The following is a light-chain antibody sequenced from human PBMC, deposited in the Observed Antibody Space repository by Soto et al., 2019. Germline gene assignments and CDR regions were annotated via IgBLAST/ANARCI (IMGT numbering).Light chain of an antibody. Sequence: QSVLTQPPSVSGAPGQRVTISCTGSSSNIGAGYDVHWYHQLPGTAPKLLIFGNTNRPSGVPDRFSGSKCGISASLAITGLQAEDEADYYCHSYDSTLSASIFGGGTKLTVL. V-gene: IGLV1-40*01. CDR1: SSNIGAGYD. CDR2: GNT. J-gene: IGLJ2*01. CDR3: HSYDSTLSASI.